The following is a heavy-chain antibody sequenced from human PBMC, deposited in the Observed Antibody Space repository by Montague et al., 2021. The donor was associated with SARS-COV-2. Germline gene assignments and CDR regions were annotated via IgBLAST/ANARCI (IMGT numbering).Heavy chain of an antibody. CDR2: TYYRSKWYY. CDR3: ALAVAGRGGYDY. CDR1: GDSVSSNSAA. J-gene: IGHJ4*02. V-gene: IGHV6-1*01. Sequence: CAISGDSVSSNSAAWNWIRQSPSRGLERLGRTYYRSKWYYEYAVSLKSRITINPDTSKNQFSLQVKSMTPEDTAVYYCALAVAGRGGYDYWGQGTLVTVSS. D-gene: IGHD6-19*01.